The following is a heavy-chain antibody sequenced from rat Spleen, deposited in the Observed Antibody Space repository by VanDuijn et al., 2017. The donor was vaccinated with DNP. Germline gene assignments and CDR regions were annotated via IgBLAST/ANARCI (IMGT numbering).Heavy chain of an antibody. J-gene: IGHJ3*01. CDR3: ARWPLAY. CDR2: ISSAGDNT. CDR1: GFIFSNYW. Sequence: EVQLVESGGGPVQPGRSLKLSCVASGFIFSNYWMTWIRQAQGKGLEWVASISSAGDNTSYSDSVKGRFSLSRDNAKSTLYLQMDSLRSEDTATYYCARWPLAYWGQGTLVTVSS. D-gene: IGHD3-1*01. V-gene: IGHV5-31*01.